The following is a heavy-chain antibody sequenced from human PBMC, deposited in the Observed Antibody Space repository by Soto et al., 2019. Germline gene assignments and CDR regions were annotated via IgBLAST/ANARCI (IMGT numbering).Heavy chain of an antibody. CDR2: IRSKSFGGTA. V-gene: IGHV3-49*03. D-gene: IGHD2-2*01. J-gene: IGHJ4*02. CDR1: GFTFGDYT. CDR3: ARRRLVVPAAIRDDY. Sequence: GGSLRLSCTGSGFTFGDYTMNWFRQAPGKGLEWVSFIRSKSFGGTAEYAASAKGRFTISRDDSKNIVYLHMDSLKTEDTAVYYCARRRLVVPAAIRDDYWGPGTLVTVS.